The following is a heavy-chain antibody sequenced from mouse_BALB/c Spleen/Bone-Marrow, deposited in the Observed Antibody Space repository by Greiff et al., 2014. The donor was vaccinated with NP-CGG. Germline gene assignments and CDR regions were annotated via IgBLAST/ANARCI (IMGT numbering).Heavy chain of an antibody. Sequence: EVQLQQSGAELVRPGALVKLSCKASGFNIKDYYIHWVKQRPEQGLEWIGWIDPENGNTISDPKFQGKASITADTSSNTAYLQLSSLTSEDTAVYYCANRVYGYALDYWGQGTSVTVSS. CDR1: GFNIKDYY. V-gene: IGHV14-1*02. D-gene: IGHD1-1*01. CDR3: ANRVYGYALDY. J-gene: IGHJ4*01. CDR2: IDPENGNT.